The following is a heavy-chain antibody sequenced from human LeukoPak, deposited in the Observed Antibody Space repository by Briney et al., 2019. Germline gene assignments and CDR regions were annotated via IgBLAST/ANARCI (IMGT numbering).Heavy chain of an antibody. CDR1: GYTFTSYD. CDR3: ARGRSWYASRKGVIDY. V-gene: IGHV1-8*03. Sequence: GASVKVSCKASGYTFTSYDINWVRQATGQGLEWMGWMNPNSGNTGYAQKFQGRVTITRNTSISTAYMELSSLRSEDTAVYYCARGRSWYASRKGVIDYWGQGTLVTVSS. CDR2: MNPNSGNT. D-gene: IGHD2-15*01. J-gene: IGHJ4*02.